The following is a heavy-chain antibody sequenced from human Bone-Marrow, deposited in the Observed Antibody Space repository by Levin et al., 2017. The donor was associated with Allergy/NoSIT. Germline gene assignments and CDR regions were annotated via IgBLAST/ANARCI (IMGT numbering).Heavy chain of an antibody. Sequence: ASVKVSCKTAGYTFSEYHINWVRQATGQGLEWMGWMDPHSGNTGYAQKFQGRVTMTRNTSISTVYMQLTSLRTEDTAVYYCARGPSPDFGDDELDFWGQGSRVTVSS. CDR2: MDPHSGNT. D-gene: IGHD4-17*01. CDR3: ARGPSPDFGDDELDF. V-gene: IGHV1-8*01. CDR1: GYTFSEYH. J-gene: IGHJ4*02.